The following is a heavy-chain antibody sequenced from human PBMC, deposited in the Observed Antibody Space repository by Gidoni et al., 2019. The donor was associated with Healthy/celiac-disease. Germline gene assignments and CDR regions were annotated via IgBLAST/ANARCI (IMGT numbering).Heavy chain of an antibody. CDR2: ISSNGGST. V-gene: IGHV3-64*01. Sequence: EVQLVESGGGLVQPGGSLRLSCAASGFTFSSYAMHWVRQAPGKGLEYVSAISSNGGSTYYANSVKGRFTISRDNSKNTLYLQMGSLRAEDMAVYYCAREGSIAVAGTPFYYYYGMDVWGQGTTVTVSS. CDR1: GFTFSSYA. J-gene: IGHJ6*02. D-gene: IGHD6-19*01. CDR3: AREGSIAVAGTPFYYYYGMDV.